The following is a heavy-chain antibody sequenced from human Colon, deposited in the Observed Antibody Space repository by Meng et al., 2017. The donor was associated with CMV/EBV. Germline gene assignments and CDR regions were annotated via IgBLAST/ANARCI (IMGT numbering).Heavy chain of an antibody. CDR1: GFTFSSYS. J-gene: IGHJ6*02. Sequence: GGSLRLSCAASGFTFSSYSMNWVRQAPGKGLEWVSSISSSSSYIYYADSVKGRFTISRDNAKNSLYLQMNSLRAEDTAVYYCARETVQYSYYYYTMDVWGQGTTVTVSS. V-gene: IGHV3-21*01. D-gene: IGHD4-11*01. CDR2: ISSSSSYI. CDR3: ARETVQYSYYYYTMDV.